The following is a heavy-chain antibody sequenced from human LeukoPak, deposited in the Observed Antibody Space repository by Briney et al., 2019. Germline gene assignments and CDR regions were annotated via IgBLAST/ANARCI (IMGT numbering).Heavy chain of an antibody. Sequence: SETLSLTCTVSGGSVSSYYWSWIRQPPGKGLEWIGYIYDIGSTKYDPSLKSRVTMSVDTSKNQFSLKLSSVTAADTAVYHCARTYYYDSSGYLNHWFDPWGQGTLVTVSS. V-gene: IGHV4-59*08. J-gene: IGHJ5*02. CDR2: IYDIGST. CDR3: ARTYYYDSSGYLNHWFDP. CDR1: GGSVSSYY. D-gene: IGHD3-22*01.